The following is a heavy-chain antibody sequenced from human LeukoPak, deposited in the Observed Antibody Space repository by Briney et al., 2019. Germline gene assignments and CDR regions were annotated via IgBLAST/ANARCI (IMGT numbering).Heavy chain of an antibody. Sequence: GGSLRLSCAASGFTFSSYAMHWVRQAPGKGLEYVSAISSNGGSTYYANSVKGRFTISRDNSKNTQYLQMGSLRAEDMAVYYCARGFRGIAVAGPFDYWGQGTLVTVSS. D-gene: IGHD6-19*01. V-gene: IGHV3-64*01. J-gene: IGHJ4*02. CDR2: ISSNGGST. CDR3: ARGFRGIAVAGPFDY. CDR1: GFTFSSYA.